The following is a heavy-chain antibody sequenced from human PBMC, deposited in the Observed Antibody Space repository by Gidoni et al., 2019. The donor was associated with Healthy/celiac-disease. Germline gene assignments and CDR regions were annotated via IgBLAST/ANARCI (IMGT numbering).Heavy chain of an antibody. CDR2: ISWNSGSI. CDR1: GFTFDDYA. CDR3: AKDIVGGSAYCSGGSCRQIGYYYYYYGMDV. J-gene: IGHJ6*02. V-gene: IGHV3-9*01. D-gene: IGHD2-15*01. Sequence: EVQLVESGGGLVQPGRSLRLSCAASGFTFDDYAMHWVRQAPGKGLEWVSGISWNSGSIGYADSVKGRFTISRDNAKNSLYLQMNSLRAEDTALYYCAKDIVGGSAYCSGGSCRQIGYYYYYYGMDVWGQGTTVTVSS.